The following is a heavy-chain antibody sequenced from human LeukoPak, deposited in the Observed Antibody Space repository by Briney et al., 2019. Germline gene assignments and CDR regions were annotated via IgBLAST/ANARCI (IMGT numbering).Heavy chain of an antibody. D-gene: IGHD2-15*01. Sequence: GASVKVSFKASGGTFSSYAISWVRQAPGQGLEWMGGIIPIFGTANYAQKFQGRVTITADESTSTAYMELSSLRSEDTAVYYCASAVCSGGSCYSGAFDIWGQGTMVTVSP. V-gene: IGHV1-69*13. CDR3: ASAVCSGGSCYSGAFDI. CDR2: IIPIFGTA. J-gene: IGHJ3*02. CDR1: GGTFSSYA.